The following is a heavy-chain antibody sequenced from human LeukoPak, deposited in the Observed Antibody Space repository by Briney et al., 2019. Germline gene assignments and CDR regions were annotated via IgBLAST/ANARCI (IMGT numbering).Heavy chain of an antibody. CDR3: AGSPKYSSSWYEYFQH. Sequence: GGSLRLSCAASGFTFSSYAMHWVRQAPGKGLEWVAAISHDGSNKYHADSVKGRFTISRDNSKNTVYLQMNSLRAEDTAVYFCAGSPKYSSSWYEYFQHGGQGTLVTVSS. CDR2: ISHDGSNK. V-gene: IGHV3-30*01. J-gene: IGHJ1*01. D-gene: IGHD6-13*01. CDR1: GFTFSSYA.